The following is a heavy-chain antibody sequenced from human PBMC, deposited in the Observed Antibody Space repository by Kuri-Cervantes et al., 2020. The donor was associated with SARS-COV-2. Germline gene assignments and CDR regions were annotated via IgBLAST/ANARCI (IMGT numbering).Heavy chain of an antibody. CDR2: INSDGSST. D-gene: IGHD2-2*02. V-gene: IGHV3-74*01. CDR3: ARDEVVVVPAAISGWYYYGMDV. J-gene: IGHJ6*02. Sequence: GESLKISCGASGFTFSSYWMHWVRQAPGKGLVWVSRINSDGSSTSYADSVKGRFTISRDNAKNSLYLQMNSLRAEDTAVYYCARDEVVVVPAAISGWYYYGMDVWGQGTTVTVSS. CDR1: GFTFSSYW.